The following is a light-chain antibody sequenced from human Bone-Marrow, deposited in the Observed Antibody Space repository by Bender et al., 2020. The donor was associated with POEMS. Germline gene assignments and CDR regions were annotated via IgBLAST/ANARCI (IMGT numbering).Light chain of an antibody. CDR1: TNDVV. V-gene: IGLV2-23*02. J-gene: IGLJ2*01. CDR3: CSYAGSTTHVV. Sequence: QSALTQPASVSGSPGQWITISCTASTNDVVSWYQQHPGKAPKLLLYDVNTRPSGVSIRFSGSKSGNTASLTISGLQAEDEADYYCCSYAGSTTHVVFGGGTKLTVL. CDR2: DVN.